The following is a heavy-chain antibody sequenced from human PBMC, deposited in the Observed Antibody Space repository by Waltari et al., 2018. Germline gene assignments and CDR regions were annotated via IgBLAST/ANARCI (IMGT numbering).Heavy chain of an antibody. D-gene: IGHD1-20*01. CDR3: ATPFYNWDDPLHS. CDR1: GITFSNYA. Sequence: EVQLLESGGDLVQPGGSLRLSCAASGITFSNYAINWVRLAPGRGLQGVSAITVGDATKYADAVKVRFTISRDTSKDTVHLQMNSLRAEDTAVYYCATPFYNWDDPLHSWGQGTLVTVSS. V-gene: IGHV3-23*01. J-gene: IGHJ4*02. CDR2: ITVGDAT.